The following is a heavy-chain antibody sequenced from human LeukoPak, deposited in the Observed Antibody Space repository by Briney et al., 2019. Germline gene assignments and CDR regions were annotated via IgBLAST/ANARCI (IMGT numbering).Heavy chain of an antibody. V-gene: IGHV3-30*18. J-gene: IGHJ3*02. D-gene: IGHD3-22*01. CDR3: AKRPYYYDSSGPTGDAFDI. Sequence: PGGSLRLSCAASGFTFSSYAMSWVRQAPGKGLEWVAVISYDGSNKYYADSVKGRFTISRDNSKNTLYLQMNSLRAEDTAVYYCAKRPYYYDSSGPTGDAFDIWGQGTMVIVSS. CDR2: ISYDGSNK. CDR1: GFTFSSYA.